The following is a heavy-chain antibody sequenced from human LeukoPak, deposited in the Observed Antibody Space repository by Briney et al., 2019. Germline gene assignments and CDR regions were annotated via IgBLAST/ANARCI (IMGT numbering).Heavy chain of an antibody. V-gene: IGHV4-59*01. CDR2: IYYSGST. Sequence: SETLSLTCTVSGGSISSYYWSWIRQPPGKGLEWIGYIYYSGSTNYNPSLESRVTISVDTSKNQFSLKLSSVTAADTAVYHCARGERLRYFDWFQEGPYYFDYWGQGTLVTVSS. J-gene: IGHJ4*02. D-gene: IGHD3-9*01. CDR1: GGSISSYY. CDR3: ARGERLRYFDWFQEGPYYFDY.